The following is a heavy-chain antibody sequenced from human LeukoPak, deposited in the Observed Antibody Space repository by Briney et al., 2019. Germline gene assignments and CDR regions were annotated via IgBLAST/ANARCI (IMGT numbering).Heavy chain of an antibody. CDR2: ISSSSSYI. CDR1: GFTFSSYS. D-gene: IGHD6-6*01. CDR3: SKQLVGGTFDY. V-gene: IGHV3-21*01. J-gene: IGHJ4*02. Sequence: GGSLRLSCAASGFTFSSYSMNRVRQAPGKGLEWVSSISSSSSYIYYADSVKGRFTISRDNAKNSLYLQMNSLRAEDTAVYYCSKQLVGGTFDYWGQGTLVTVSS.